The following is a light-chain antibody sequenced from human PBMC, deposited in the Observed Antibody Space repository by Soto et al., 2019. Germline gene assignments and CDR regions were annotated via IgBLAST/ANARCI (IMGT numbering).Light chain of an antibody. Sequence: DVVMTQSPLSLPVTPGEPSSISCRSSLSRLSSNGYNYLNWYLQKPGQSPQLLIYLGSNRASGVPDRFSGSGSGTEFTLTISSLQSEDFAVYFCQQYADWPKTFGQGTKVDI. CDR3: QQYADWPKT. J-gene: IGKJ1*01. CDR2: LGS. CDR1: LSRLSSNGYNY. V-gene: IGKV2-28*01.